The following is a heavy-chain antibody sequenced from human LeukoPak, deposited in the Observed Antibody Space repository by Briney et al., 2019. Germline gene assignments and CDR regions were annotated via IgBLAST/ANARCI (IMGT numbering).Heavy chain of an antibody. CDR1: GFNVRSNY. D-gene: IGHD1-14*01. CDR3: ARASRIEPGWFDP. CDR2: IYSGGST. J-gene: IGHJ5*02. V-gene: IGHV3-53*01. Sequence: GGSLRLSCVASGFNVRSNYMSWVRQAPGKGLEWVSVIYSGGSTYYPDSVKGRFTISKDSYKNTVYLQMNNLSAEDTAVYYCARASRIEPGWFDPWGQGTLVIVSS.